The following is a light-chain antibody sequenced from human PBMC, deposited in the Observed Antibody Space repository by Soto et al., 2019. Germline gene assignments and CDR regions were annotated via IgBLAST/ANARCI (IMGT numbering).Light chain of an antibody. CDR3: AAWDDSLSGRV. V-gene: IGLV1-44*01. CDR1: ASNLGGNP. Sequence: QSVLTQPPSVSGTPGQKVSISCSGSASNLGGNPVNWYQHLPGAAPKLLIYTNHQRPSGVPDRFSGSKSGTSASLAISGLRSEDEANFYCAAWDDSLSGRVFGTGTKVTVL. J-gene: IGLJ1*01. CDR2: TNH.